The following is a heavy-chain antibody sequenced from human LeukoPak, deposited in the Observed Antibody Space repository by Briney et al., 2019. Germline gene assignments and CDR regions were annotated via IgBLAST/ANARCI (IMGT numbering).Heavy chain of an antibody. J-gene: IGHJ4*02. CDR2: ISYDGSIK. CDR3: AKERASRRGNLHFDY. V-gene: IGHV3-30-3*01. Sequence: GRSLRLSCAASGFTFSGYAIHWVRQAPGKGLEWVAFISYDGSIKYYADSVKGRCTISRDNPKNTLYLQMNSLRAEDTAVYYCAKERASRRGNLHFDYWGQGTLVTVSS. D-gene: IGHD4-23*01. CDR1: GFTFSGYA.